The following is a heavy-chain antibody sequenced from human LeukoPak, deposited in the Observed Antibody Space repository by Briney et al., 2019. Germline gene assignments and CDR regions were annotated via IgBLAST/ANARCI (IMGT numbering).Heavy chain of an antibody. CDR1: GYSFSDFY. V-gene: IGHV1-2*02. CDR3: ARAINSWLLLDLDY. D-gene: IGHD3-22*01. CDR2: INPNSGVT. Sequence: ASATVSCKTSGYSFSDFYIHWVRQAPGQGLEWMGWINPNSGVTKYAQKFQGRVTMTRNTSISTAYMDLSRLRGDDTAVFFCARAINSWLLLDLDYWGQGTLVTVSS. J-gene: IGHJ4*02.